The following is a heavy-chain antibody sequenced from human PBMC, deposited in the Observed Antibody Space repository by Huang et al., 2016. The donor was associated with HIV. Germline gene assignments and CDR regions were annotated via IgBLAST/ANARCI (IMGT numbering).Heavy chain of an antibody. J-gene: IGHJ4*02. CDR2: MNPNTGNT. V-gene: IGHV1-8*02. CDR1: GYTFTNYD. D-gene: IGHD4-17*01. CDR3: ARSAYGDLDY. Sequence: QVHLVQSGAEVKKPGASGKVSCKASGYTFTNYDINWVRQAPGRGLEWMGWMNPNTGNTGFAQSFQGRVTMTRKTSITTAYMELTSLTSEDTAVYYCARSAYGDLDYWGLGTLVIVSS.